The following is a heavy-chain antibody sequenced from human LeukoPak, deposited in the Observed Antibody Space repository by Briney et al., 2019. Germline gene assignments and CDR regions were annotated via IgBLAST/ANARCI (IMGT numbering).Heavy chain of an antibody. CDR3: ARAGWGSSTLYYYYYYMDV. V-gene: IGHV3-23*01. Sequence: GGSLRLSCAASGFTFSNYAMRWVRQAPGKGLEWVSGISGSGDSTYYADSVKGRFTISRDNSKNTLYLQMNSLRAEDTAVYYCARAGWGSSTLYYYYYYMDVWGKGTTVTVSS. D-gene: IGHD6-6*01. CDR2: ISGSGDST. J-gene: IGHJ6*03. CDR1: GFTFSNYA.